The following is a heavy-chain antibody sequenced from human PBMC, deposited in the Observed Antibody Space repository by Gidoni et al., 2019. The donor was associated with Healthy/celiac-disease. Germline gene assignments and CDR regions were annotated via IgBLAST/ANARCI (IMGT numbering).Heavy chain of an antibody. J-gene: IGHJ4*02. V-gene: IGHV4-31*03. CDR2: IYYSVST. CDR1: GGSISSGGYY. D-gene: IGHD3-22*01. CDR3: AREMVSGYCYFDY. Sequence: QVQLQESGPGLVKPSQTLSLTCTVPGGSISSGGYYWSWIRQHPGKGLEWIGYIYYSVSTYYNPSLKSRVTISVDTSKNQFSLKLSSVTAADTAVYYCAREMVSGYCYFDYWGQGTLVTVSS.